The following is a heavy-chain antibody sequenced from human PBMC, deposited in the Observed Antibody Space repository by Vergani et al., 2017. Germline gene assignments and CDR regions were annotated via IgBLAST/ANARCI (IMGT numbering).Heavy chain of an antibody. V-gene: IGHV3-23*01. CDR1: GFTFSSYA. CDR3: AKVPLYYYDSSGYKVGDDY. Sequence: EVQLLESGGGLVQPGGSLRLSCAASGFTFSSYAMRWVRQAPGKGLEWVSAISGSGGSTYYADSVKGRFTISRDNSKNTLYLQMNSLRAEDTAVYYCAKVPLYYYDSSGYKVGDDYWGQGTLVTVSS. D-gene: IGHD3-22*01. J-gene: IGHJ4*02. CDR2: ISGSGGST.